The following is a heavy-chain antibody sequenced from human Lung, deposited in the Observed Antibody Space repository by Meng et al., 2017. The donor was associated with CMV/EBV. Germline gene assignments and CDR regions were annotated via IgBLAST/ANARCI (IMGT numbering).Heavy chain of an antibody. CDR2: ISCYNGDT. J-gene: IGHJ4*02. D-gene: IGHD6-19*01. V-gene: IGHV1-18*01. CDR1: GYTFTHHG. Sequence: QLVQSGAGVKKPGASVRVSCKASGYTFTHHGISWIRQAPGQGLEWMGWISCYNGDTNYAQKLQGRVTMTTDTSTNTAYMDLRSLRSDDTAVYYCARDPSNTSGRYAYFDYWGQGTLVTVSS. CDR3: ARDPSNTSGRYAYFDY.